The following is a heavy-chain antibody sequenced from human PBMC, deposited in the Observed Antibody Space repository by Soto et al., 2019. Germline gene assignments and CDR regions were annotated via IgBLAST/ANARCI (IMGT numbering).Heavy chain of an antibody. CDR3: ARAIGPTLFDY. V-gene: IGHV3-13*04. Sequence: PVGSLRLSCSASGFTFSSYDMHWVRQGTGKGLEWVSAIGTTGDTYYAGSVKGRFTISRENAKTSLYLQMNSLRAGDTAIYFCARAIGPTLFDYWGQGTLVTVSS. J-gene: IGHJ4*02. CDR2: IGTTGDT. CDR1: GFTFSSYD. D-gene: IGHD3-22*01.